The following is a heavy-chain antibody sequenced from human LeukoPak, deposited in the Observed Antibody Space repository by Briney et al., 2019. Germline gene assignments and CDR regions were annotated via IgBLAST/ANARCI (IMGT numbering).Heavy chain of an antibody. V-gene: IGHV4-4*07. D-gene: IGHD3-9*01. CDR3: ARVRYDILTGYYTLVDY. CDR1: GGSISSYY. J-gene: IGHJ4*02. Sequence: SETLSLTCTVSGGSISSYYWSWIRQPAGKGLEWIGHIYTSGSTNYNPSLKSRVTISVDTSKNQFSLKLSSVTAADTAVYYCARVRYDILTGYYTLVDYWGQGTLVTVSS. CDR2: IYTSGST.